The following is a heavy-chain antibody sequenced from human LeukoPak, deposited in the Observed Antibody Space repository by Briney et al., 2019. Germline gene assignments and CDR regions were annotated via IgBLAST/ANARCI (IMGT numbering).Heavy chain of an antibody. D-gene: IGHD3-9*01. J-gene: IGHJ6*02. CDR1: GFTFSSYS. CDR3: ARGHYDILTGYPPLXXYYGMDV. V-gene: IGHV3-21*01. CDR2: ISSSSSYI. Sequence: GGSLRLSCAASGFTFSSYSMNWVRQAPGKGLEWVSSISSSSSYIYYADSVKGRFTISRDNAKNSLYLQMNSLRAEDTAVYYCARGHYDILTGYPPLXXYYGMDVWGQGTTVTVSS.